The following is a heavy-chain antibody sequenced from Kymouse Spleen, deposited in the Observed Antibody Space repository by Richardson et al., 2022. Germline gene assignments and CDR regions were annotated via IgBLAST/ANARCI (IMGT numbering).Heavy chain of an antibody. CDR3: AKDRIVVVTAIIPDAFDI. J-gene: IGHJ3*02. CDR1: GFTFSSYA. CDR2: ISGSGGST. Sequence: EVQLVESGGGLVQPGGSLRLSCAASGFTFSSYAMSWVRQAPGKGLEWVSAISGSGGSTYYADSVKGRFTISRDNSKNTLYLQMNSLRAEDTAVYYCAKDRIVVVTAIIPDAFDIWGQGTMVTVSS. V-gene: IGHV3-23*04. D-gene: IGHD2-21*02.